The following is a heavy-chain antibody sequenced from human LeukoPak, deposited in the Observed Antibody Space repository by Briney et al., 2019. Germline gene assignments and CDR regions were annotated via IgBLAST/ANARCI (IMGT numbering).Heavy chain of an antibody. V-gene: IGHV4-39*07. CDR3: ARGRYNNEVYFDY. CDR2: IYYSGST. D-gene: IGHD5-18*01. Sequence: SETLSLTCTVSGGSISSSSYYWGWIRQPPGKGLEWIGSIYYSGSTYYNPSLKSRVTISVDTSKNQFSLKLSSVTAADTAVYYCARGRYNNEVYFDYWGQGTLATVSS. J-gene: IGHJ4*02. CDR1: GGSISSSSYY.